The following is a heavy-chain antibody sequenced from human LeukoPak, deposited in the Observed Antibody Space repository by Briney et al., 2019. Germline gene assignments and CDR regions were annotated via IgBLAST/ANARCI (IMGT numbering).Heavy chain of an antibody. CDR1: GGSFSGYY. D-gene: IGHD3-3*01. J-gene: IGHJ4*02. CDR2: INHSGST. V-gene: IGHV4-34*01. Sequence: SETLSLTCAVYGGSFSGYYWSWIRQPPGKGLERIGEINHSGSTNYNPSLKSRVTISVDTSKNQFSLKLSSVTAADTAVYYCARAQINYDFWSGYYRDYFDYWGQGTLVTVSS. CDR3: ARAQINYDFWSGYYRDYFDY.